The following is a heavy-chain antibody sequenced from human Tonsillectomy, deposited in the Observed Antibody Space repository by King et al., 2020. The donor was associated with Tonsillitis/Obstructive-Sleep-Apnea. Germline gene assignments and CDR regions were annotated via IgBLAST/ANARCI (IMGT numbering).Heavy chain of an antibody. D-gene: IGHD2-2*01. V-gene: IGHV3-23*04. Sequence: EVQLVESGGGLVQPGGSLRLSCAASGFTFTTYAMSWVRQAPGKGLEWASSISGSGGSTYYVDSVKGRFTISRDNSKNTLYLQMNSLRAEDTAVYYCAKAPPEYCSSTSCHDIGSYMDVWGKGTTVTVSS. J-gene: IGHJ6*03. CDR1: GFTFTTYA. CDR2: ISGSGGST. CDR3: AKAPPEYCSSTSCHDIGSYMDV.